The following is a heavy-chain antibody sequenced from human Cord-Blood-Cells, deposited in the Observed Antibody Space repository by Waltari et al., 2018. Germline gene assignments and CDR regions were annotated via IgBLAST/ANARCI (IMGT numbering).Heavy chain of an antibody. CDR2: ISSSSSTI. V-gene: IGHV3-48*01. CDR1: GFTFSSSS. Sequence: EVQLVESGGGLVQPGGSLRLSCAASGFTFSSSSMNWVRPAPGKGLEWVSYISSSSSTIYYADSVKGRFTISRDNAKNSLYLQMNSLRAEDTAVYYCARPYCGGDCYYFDYWGQGTLVTVSS. CDR3: ARPYCGGDCYYFDY. J-gene: IGHJ4*02. D-gene: IGHD2-21*01.